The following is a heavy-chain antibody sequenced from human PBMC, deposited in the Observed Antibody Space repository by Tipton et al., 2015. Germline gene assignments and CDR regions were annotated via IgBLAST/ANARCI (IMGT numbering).Heavy chain of an antibody. CDR3: VRPANHGFDV. J-gene: IGHJ3*01. CDR2: LYYNDNI. CDR1: GGSFSGYY. V-gene: IGHV4-34*01. Sequence: TLSLTCAVYGGSFSGYYWTWIRQPPGKGLEWIVSLYYNDNIYYNPSLQSRVAMSADTSRNPFSLNLTSVTAADTSVYYCVRPANHGFDVWGQGTMVTVSS.